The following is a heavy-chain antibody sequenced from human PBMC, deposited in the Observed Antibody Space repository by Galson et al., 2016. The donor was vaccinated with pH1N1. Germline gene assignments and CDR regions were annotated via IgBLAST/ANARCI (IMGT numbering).Heavy chain of an antibody. CDR2: IYYIGST. CDR1: GGSVRSGGQY. Sequence: LSLTCSVSGGSVRSGGQYWTWIRQVPGKGLEWIGFIYYIGSTGYNPSLKSRVSMSLDMSKKQFSLNLTSVTAADTAVYYCARGIRGSSPDRTFYFDYWGQGTLVTVSS. D-gene: IGHD1-26*01. CDR3: ARGIRGSSPDRTFYFDY. J-gene: IGHJ4*02. V-gene: IGHV4-30-4*08.